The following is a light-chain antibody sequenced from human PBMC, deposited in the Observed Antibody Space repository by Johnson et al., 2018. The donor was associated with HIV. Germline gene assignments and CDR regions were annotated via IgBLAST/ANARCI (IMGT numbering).Light chain of an antibody. CDR2: KNN. J-gene: IGLJ1*01. CDR1: SSNIGNNY. Sequence: QSVLTQPPSVSAAPGQKVTISCSGSSSNIGNNYVSWFQQLPGTAPKLLIYKNNERPSWIPDRFSGSKSGTSATLGITGLQTGDEADYYCETWDTSLSAGGVFGTGTKVTVL. V-gene: IGLV1-51*02. CDR3: ETWDTSLSAGGV.